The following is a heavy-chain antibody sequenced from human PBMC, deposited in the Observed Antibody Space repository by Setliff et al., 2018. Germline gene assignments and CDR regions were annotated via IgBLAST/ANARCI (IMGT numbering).Heavy chain of an antibody. J-gene: IGHJ4*02. CDR2: IYSGGSRT. Sequence: GGSLRLSCEASGFTFSNYAMGWVRQAPGMGLEWVSVIYSGGSRTYSADSVKGRFTIFRDTSKNTVYLQMNNVTVDDTAVYFCARRGYSHDSSDYNRRKVFDYFDFWGQGAQVTVSS. V-gene: IGHV3-23*03. CDR3: ARRGYSHDSSDYNRRKVFDYFDF. D-gene: IGHD3-22*01. CDR1: GFTFSNYA.